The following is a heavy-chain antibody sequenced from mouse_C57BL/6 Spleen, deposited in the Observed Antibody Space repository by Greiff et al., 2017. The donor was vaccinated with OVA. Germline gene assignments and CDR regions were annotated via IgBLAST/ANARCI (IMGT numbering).Heavy chain of an antibody. CDR2: ISSGSSTI. Sequence: EVKLVESGGGLVKPGGSLKLSCAASGFTFSDYGMHWVRQAPEKGLEWVAYISSGSSTIYYADPVKGRFTISRDNAKNTLFLQWTSLRSEDTARYYCARKGNYYGSSYEGYARDYWGQGTSVTVSS. V-gene: IGHV5-17*01. J-gene: IGHJ4*01. CDR1: GFTFSDYG. D-gene: IGHD1-1*01. CDR3: ARKGNYYGSSYEGYARDY.